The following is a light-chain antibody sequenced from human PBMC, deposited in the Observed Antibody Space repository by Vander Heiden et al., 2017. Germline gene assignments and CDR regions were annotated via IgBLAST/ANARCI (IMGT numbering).Light chain of an antibody. Sequence: QSALTQPRSVSGSPGQSVTISCTGTSSDVGGYHYVSWYQQHPGKAPKLMIYDVNKRPSGVPDRFSGSKSGNTASLTISGLQAEDEADYYCCSYAGAYVFGSGTEVTVL. V-gene: IGLV2-11*01. CDR2: DVN. CDR1: SSDVGGYHY. J-gene: IGLJ1*01. CDR3: CSYAGAYV.